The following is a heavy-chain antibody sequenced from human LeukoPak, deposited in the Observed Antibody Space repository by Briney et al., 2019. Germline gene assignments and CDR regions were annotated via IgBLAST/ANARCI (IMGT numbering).Heavy chain of an antibody. D-gene: IGHD7-27*01. CDR3: ASRKLGNDY. CDR1: GGSVSDYY. J-gene: IGHJ4*02. V-gene: IGHV4-59*02. CDR2: IYHTGST. Sequence: KASETLSLTCTISGGSVSDYYWSWLRQSPGEGLEWIGYIYHTGSTSYSPSLKSRVTISADTSQNQFSLKLSSVTAADTAVYYCASRKLGNDYWGQGTLVTVSS.